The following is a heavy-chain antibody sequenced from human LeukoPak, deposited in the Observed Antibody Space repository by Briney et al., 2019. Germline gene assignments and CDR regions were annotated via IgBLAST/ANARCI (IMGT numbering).Heavy chain of an antibody. Sequence: QSGGSLRLSCAASGFTFSSYAMSWVRQAPGKGLEWVSAISGSGGSTYYADSVKGRFTISRDNSKDTLYLQINSLRAEDTAVYYCAKDASPNMWLLYGGGIDYWGQGTLVTVSS. CDR2: ISGSGGST. CDR3: AKDASPNMWLLYGGGIDY. J-gene: IGHJ4*02. D-gene: IGHD4-23*01. V-gene: IGHV3-23*01. CDR1: GFTFSSYA.